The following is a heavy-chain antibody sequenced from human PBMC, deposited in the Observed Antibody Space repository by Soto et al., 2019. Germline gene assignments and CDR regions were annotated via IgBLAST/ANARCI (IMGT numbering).Heavy chain of an antibody. V-gene: IGHV3-30*04. Sequence: GGSLILSCAASGFTFSSYAMHWVRQAPGKGLEWVAVISYDGSNKYYADSVKGRFTISRDNSKNTLYLQMNSLRAEDTAVYYCAKDLSRYDSSPLYFDYWGQGTLVTVSS. CDR2: ISYDGSNK. CDR3: AKDLSRYDSSPLYFDY. CDR1: GFTFSSYA. J-gene: IGHJ4*02. D-gene: IGHD3-22*01.